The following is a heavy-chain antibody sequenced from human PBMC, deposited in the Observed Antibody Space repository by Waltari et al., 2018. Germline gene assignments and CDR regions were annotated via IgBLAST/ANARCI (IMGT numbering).Heavy chain of an antibody. V-gene: IGHV3-66*02. Sequence: EVQLVESGGGLVHPGGSLRLTCAASGLPVSTNYLTWVRQAPGKGLEWVSTIYRGGSTYYADSVKGRFTISRDNSKNTVYLQMNSLETEDTAVYYCARATATGATPDYWGQGTLVTVSS. CDR3: ARATATGATPDY. CDR2: IYRGGST. D-gene: IGHD1-26*01. CDR1: GLPVSTNY. J-gene: IGHJ4*02.